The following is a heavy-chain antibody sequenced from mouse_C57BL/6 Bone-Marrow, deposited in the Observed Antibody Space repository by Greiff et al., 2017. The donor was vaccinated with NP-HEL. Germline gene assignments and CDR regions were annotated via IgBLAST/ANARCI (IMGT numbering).Heavy chain of an antibody. Sequence: QVQLQQSGAELVRPGASVTLSCKASGYTFTDYEMHWVKQTPVHGLEWIGAIDPETGGTAYNQKFKGKAILTADKSSSTAYMELRSLTSEDSAVYYCTRGTTVVARWYFDVWGTGTTVTVSS. V-gene: IGHV1-15*01. CDR1: GYTFTDYE. D-gene: IGHD1-1*01. CDR2: IDPETGGT. J-gene: IGHJ1*03. CDR3: TRGTTVVARWYFDV.